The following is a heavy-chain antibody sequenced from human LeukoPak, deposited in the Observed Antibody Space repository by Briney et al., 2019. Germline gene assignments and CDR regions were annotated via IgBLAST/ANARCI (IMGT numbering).Heavy chain of an antibody. V-gene: IGHV3-48*02. D-gene: IGHD1-26*01. Sequence: GGSLRLSCAVSEFTFSTYSMTWVRQAPGKGLEWVSYISSGSSTISYADSVKGRFTISRDNAKNSLYLQMNSLRDEDTAVYYCARAPFGVYSGSYWDYWGQGTLVTVSS. J-gene: IGHJ4*02. CDR3: ARAPFGVYSGSYWDY. CDR1: EFTFSTYS. CDR2: ISSGSSTI.